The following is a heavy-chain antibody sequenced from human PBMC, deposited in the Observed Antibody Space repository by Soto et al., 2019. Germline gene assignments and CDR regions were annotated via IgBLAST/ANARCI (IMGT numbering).Heavy chain of an antibody. V-gene: IGHV3-9*01. D-gene: IGHD2-2*02. Sequence: EVQLVESGGGLVQPGRSLRLSCAASGFTFDDYAMHWVRQAPGKGLEWVSGISWNSGSIGYADSVKGRFTISRDNAKNSLYLQMNSLRAEDTALYYCAKDKTPYTLSGPYDYWGQGTLVTVSS. CDR3: AKDKTPYTLSGPYDY. CDR1: GFTFDDYA. CDR2: ISWNSGSI. J-gene: IGHJ4*02.